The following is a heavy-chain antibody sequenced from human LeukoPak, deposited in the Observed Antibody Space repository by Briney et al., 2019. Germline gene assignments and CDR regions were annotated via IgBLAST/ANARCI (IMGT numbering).Heavy chain of an antibody. CDR2: ISYDGSNK. J-gene: IGHJ3*02. D-gene: IGHD1-26*01. Sequence: PGGSLRLSCAASGFTFSSYGMHWVRQAPGKGLEWVAVISYDGSNKYYADSVKGRFTISRDNSKNTLYLQMNSLRTEDTAVFYCASTYSGSYRDAFDIWGHGTMVIVSS. CDR1: GFTFSSYG. V-gene: IGHV3-30*03. CDR3: ASTYSGSYRDAFDI.